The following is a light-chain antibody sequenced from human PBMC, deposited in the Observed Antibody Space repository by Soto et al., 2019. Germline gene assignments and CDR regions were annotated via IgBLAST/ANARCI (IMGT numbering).Light chain of an antibody. V-gene: IGKV3-15*01. J-gene: IGKJ2*01. CDR3: QQYHNWPPYT. Sequence: EIVMTQSPGTLSVSPGERATLSCRASQKVGRNLAWYQQSPGQAPRLLIYGASTRAIDIPARFSGSGSGTEFTLTISSLQSEDFALYYCQQYHNWPPYTFGQGTKLEI. CDR2: GAS. CDR1: QKVGRN.